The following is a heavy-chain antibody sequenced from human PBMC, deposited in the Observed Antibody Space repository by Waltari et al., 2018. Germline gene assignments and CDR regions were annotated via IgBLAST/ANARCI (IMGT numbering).Heavy chain of an antibody. J-gene: IGHJ6*03. CDR1: GFTFRSYS. CDR3: ARIQAAANYYYYYMDV. Sequence: EVQLVESGGGLVKPGGSLRLSCAASGFTFRSYSMNWVRQAPGKGLEWVSSISSSSSDIYYADSVKGRFTISRDNAKNSLYLQMNSLRAEDTAVYYCARIQAAANYYYYYMDVWGKGTTVTVSS. D-gene: IGHD6-25*01. V-gene: IGHV3-21*01. CDR2: ISSSSSDI.